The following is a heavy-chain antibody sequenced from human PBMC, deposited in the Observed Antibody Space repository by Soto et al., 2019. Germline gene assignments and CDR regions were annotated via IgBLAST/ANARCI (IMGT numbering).Heavy chain of an antibody. J-gene: IGHJ4*02. Sequence: GGSLRLSCAASEFTFSSYAMSWVRQAPGKGLEWVAAISASGGATIHADSVKGRLTISRDNSKNTLYLQMNSLRAEDTAVYYCAKDVEGGSLFRGAFDYWGQGTQVTVSS. CDR3: AKDVEGGSLFRGAFDY. V-gene: IGHV3-23*01. D-gene: IGHD1-26*01. CDR1: EFTFSSYA. CDR2: ISASGGAT.